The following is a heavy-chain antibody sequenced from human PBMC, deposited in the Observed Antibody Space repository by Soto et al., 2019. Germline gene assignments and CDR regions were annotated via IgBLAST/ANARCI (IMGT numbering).Heavy chain of an antibody. Sequence: QVQLQQWGAGLLKPSETLSLTCAVYGGSFSGYYWSWIRQPPGKGLEWIGEINHSGSTNYNPSLKSRVTISVDTSKNQFSLKLSSVTAADTAVYYCARGRPNYSRGLYYFDYWGQGTLVTVSS. D-gene: IGHD6-19*01. CDR2: INHSGST. CDR3: ARGRPNYSRGLYYFDY. CDR1: GGSFSGYY. J-gene: IGHJ4*02. V-gene: IGHV4-34*01.